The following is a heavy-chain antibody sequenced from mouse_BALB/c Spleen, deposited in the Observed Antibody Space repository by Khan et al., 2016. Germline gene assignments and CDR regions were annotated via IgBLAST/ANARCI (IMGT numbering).Heavy chain of an antibody. Sequence: EVQLQESGPGLVKPSQSLSLTCSVTGYSITSGYYWNWIRQFPGNKLEWMGYISYDGSNNYNPSLKSRISITRDTSKIQFFLQLNSVTTEDTATLYSERYYNGEAPWFVYWGQGTLVTVAA. V-gene: IGHV3-6*01. CDR2: ISYDGSN. CDR1: GYSITSGYY. J-gene: IGHJ3*01. D-gene: IGHD1-1*01. CDR3: ERYYNGEAPWFVY.